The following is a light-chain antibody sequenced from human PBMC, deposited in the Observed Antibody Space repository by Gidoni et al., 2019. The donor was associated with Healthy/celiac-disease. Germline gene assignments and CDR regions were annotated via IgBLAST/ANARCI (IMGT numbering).Light chain of an antibody. Sequence: VLTHSPATLSLSTAERATLSCSASQSVTSYLAWYQQKPGQAPRLLIYDASNSATGIPARFSGSGSRTDFTLTISSLEPEDFAVYYCQQRSNWPTFGGGTKVEIK. J-gene: IGKJ4*01. CDR3: QQRSNWPT. V-gene: IGKV3-11*01. CDR1: QSVTSY. CDR2: DAS.